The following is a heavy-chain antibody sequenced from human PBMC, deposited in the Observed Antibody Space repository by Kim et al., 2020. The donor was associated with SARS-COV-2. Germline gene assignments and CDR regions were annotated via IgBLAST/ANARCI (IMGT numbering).Heavy chain of an antibody. CDR1: GFTFSSYA. J-gene: IGHJ6*02. V-gene: IGHV3-23*01. CDR2: IRDSGDTT. Sequence: GGSLRLSCAASGFTFSSYAMSWVRQAPGKGLEWVSAIRDSGDTTSYADSVRGRFTISRDNSKNTLYLQMNSLRAEDTAVYYCAKYSCSSTTCDIIGYGMDVWGQGTTVTVSS. CDR3: AKYSCSSTTCDIIGYGMDV. D-gene: IGHD2-2*01.